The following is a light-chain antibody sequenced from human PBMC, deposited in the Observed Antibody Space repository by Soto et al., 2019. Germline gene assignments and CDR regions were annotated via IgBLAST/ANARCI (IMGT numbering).Light chain of an antibody. CDR1: QSVSSN. V-gene: IGKV3-15*01. Sequence: ERVTTQSPATLSVSPGERATLSCRASQSVSSNLAWYQQKPGQTPRLLIYGASTRATGIPARFSGSGSGTEFTLTISSLQSEDFAVYYCQQYNNWPLTFGGGTK. CDR3: QQYNNWPLT. J-gene: IGKJ4*01. CDR2: GAS.